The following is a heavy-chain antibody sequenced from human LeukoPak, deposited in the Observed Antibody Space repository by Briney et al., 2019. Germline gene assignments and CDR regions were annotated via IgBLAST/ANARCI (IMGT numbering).Heavy chain of an antibody. CDR3: ARDLGDYSTNWGPAYNWFGP. D-gene: IGHD7-27*01. CDR1: GYTFTSYG. Sequence: ASVKVSCKASGYTFTSYGISWVRQAPGQGLEWMGWISAYNGNTNYAQKLQGRVTMTTDTSTSTAYMELRSLRSDDTAVYYCARDLGDYSTNWGPAYNWFGPWGQGTLVTVSS. CDR2: ISAYNGNT. J-gene: IGHJ5*02. V-gene: IGHV1-18*01.